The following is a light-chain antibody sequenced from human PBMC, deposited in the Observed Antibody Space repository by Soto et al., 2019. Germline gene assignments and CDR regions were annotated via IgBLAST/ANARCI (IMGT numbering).Light chain of an antibody. CDR1: QSLLYSSNNKNS. CDR2: WAS. Sequence: DIVMTQSPDSLAVSLGERATIYCKSSQSLLYSSNNKNSLAWYQQKPGQAPKLLIYWASTRESGVPDRFSGSGSGTDFTLTISSLQAEDVAVYYCQQYYTTPITFGQGTRLEIK. J-gene: IGKJ5*01. V-gene: IGKV4-1*01. CDR3: QQYYTTPIT.